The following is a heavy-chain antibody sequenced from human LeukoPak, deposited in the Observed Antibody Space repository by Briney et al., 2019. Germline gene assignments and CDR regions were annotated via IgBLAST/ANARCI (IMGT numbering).Heavy chain of an antibody. Sequence: ASVKVSCKASGYTFTGYYMHWVRQAPGQGLEWMGWINPNSGGTNYAQKFQGRVTMTRDTSISTAYMELSRLRSDDTAVYYCARRVPAAIGHFDYWGQGTLVTASS. D-gene: IGHD2-2*01. J-gene: IGHJ4*02. V-gene: IGHV1-2*02. CDR2: INPNSGGT. CDR1: GYTFTGYY. CDR3: ARRVPAAIGHFDY.